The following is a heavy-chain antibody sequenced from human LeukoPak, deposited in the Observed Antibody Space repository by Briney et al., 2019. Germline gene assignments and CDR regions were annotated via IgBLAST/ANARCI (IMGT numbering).Heavy chain of an antibody. CDR3: ARVLLWFGTVSPYGMDV. Sequence: ASVKVSCKASGYTFTGYYMRWVRQAPGQGLEWMGWINPNSGGTNYAQKFQGRVTMTRDTSISTAYMELSRLRSDDTAVYYCARVLLWFGTVSPYGMDVWGQGTTVTVSS. V-gene: IGHV1-2*02. CDR2: INPNSGGT. D-gene: IGHD3-10*01. CDR1: GYTFTGYY. J-gene: IGHJ6*02.